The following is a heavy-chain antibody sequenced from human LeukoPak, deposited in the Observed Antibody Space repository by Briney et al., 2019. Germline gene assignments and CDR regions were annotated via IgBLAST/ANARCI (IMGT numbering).Heavy chain of an antibody. CDR3: ARLVNDYYGSGSYYNWFDP. D-gene: IGHD3-10*01. J-gene: IGHJ5*02. CDR1: GGSISSSSYY. Sequence: PSETLSLTCTVSGGSISSSSYYWGWIRQPPGKGLEWIGSIYYSGSTYYNPSLKSRVTISVDTSKNQFSLKLSSVTAADTAVYYCARLVNDYYGSGSYYNWFDPWGQGTLVIVSS. V-gene: IGHV4-39*01. CDR2: IYYSGST.